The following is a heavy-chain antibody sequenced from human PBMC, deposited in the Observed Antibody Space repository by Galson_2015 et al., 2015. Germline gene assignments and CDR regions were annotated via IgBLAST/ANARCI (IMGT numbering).Heavy chain of an antibody. CDR3: ARDRAVAGRAPWYFDL. CDR2: IWYDGSNK. J-gene: IGHJ2*01. D-gene: IGHD6-19*01. Sequence: SLRLSCTASGFTFSSYGMHWVRQAPGKGLEWVAVIWYDGSNKYYADSVKGRFTISRDNSKNTLYLQMNSLRAEDTAVYCCARDRAVAGRAPWYFDLWGRGTLVTVSS. V-gene: IGHV3-33*01. CDR1: GFTFSSYG.